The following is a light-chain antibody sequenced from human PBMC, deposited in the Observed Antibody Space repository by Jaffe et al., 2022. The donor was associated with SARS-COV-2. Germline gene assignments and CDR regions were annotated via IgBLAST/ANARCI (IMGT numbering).Light chain of an antibody. Sequence: DVQMTQSPSYVSASVGDTVTITCRASQDISTRVAWYQQKPGKAPSLLIFAAFSLQRGVPSRFSGSGSEKDFTLTIRDLQPEDFATYYCQQANKFPLTFGRGTKLEIK. V-gene: IGKV1-12*01. CDR3: QQANKFPLT. J-gene: IGKJ2*01. CDR1: QDISTR. CDR2: AAF.